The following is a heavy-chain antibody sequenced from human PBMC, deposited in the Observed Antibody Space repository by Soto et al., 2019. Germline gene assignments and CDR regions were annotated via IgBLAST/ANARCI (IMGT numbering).Heavy chain of an antibody. CDR2: IYWDDDK. CDR1: GFSLSTSGVG. Sequence: QITLKESGPTLVKPTQTLTLTCTFSGFSLSTSGVGVGWIRQPPGKALEWLALIYWDDDKRYSPSLKSRLTITNDTSKNQVGLTMTHMDPVDTATYSCANSYDFWSGYLHREKFDPWGQGTLVTVSS. CDR3: ANSYDFWSGYLHREKFDP. J-gene: IGHJ5*02. V-gene: IGHV2-5*02. D-gene: IGHD3-3*01.